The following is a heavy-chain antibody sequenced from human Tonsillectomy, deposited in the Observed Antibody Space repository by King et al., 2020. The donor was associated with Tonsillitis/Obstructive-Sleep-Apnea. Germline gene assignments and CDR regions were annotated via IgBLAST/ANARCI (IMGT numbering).Heavy chain of an antibody. CDR2: ISWDGGST. J-gene: IGHJ6*03. CDR1: GFTFDDYT. CDR3: AKAPAGYYYYMDV. V-gene: IGHV3-43*01. Sequence: VQLVESGGVVVQPGGSLRISCAASGFTFDDYTMHWVRQAPGKGLEWVSLISWDGGSTYYADSVKGRFTISRDNSKNSLYLQMNSLRTEDTALYYCAKAPAGYYYYMDVWGKGTTVTVSS.